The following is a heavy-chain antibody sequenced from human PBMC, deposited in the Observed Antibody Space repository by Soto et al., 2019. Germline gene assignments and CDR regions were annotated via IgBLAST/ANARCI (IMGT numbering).Heavy chain of an antibody. CDR1: GGSFSGYY. CDR2: INHSGST. J-gene: IGHJ5*02. V-gene: IGHV4-34*01. CDR3: AREVATVTSNWFDP. Sequence: SETLSLTCAVYGGSFSGYYWGWIRQPPGKGLEWIGEINHSGSTNYNPSLKSRVTISVDTSKNQFSLKLSSVTAADTAVYYCAREVATVTSNWFDPWGQGTLVTVSS. D-gene: IGHD4-17*01.